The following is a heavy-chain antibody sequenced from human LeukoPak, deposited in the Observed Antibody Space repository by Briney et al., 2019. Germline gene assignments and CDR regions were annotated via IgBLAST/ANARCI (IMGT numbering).Heavy chain of an antibody. D-gene: IGHD1-26*01. V-gene: IGHV4-38-2*02. Sequence: SETLSLTCTVSGYSINSGDCWGWVRQVPGKGLEWIASVSHSGHPYYNPSLRSRVTIFAETSKSQFSLQLSSVTAADTAVYYCASDAGSYYTASPNTWFGPWGQGTLVTVSS. CDR2: VSHSGHP. CDR1: GYSINSGDC. CDR3: ASDAGSYYTASPNTWFGP. J-gene: IGHJ5*02.